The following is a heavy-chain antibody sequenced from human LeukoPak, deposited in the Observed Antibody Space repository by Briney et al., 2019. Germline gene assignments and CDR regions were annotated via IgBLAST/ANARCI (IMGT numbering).Heavy chain of an antibody. CDR1: GGTFSSYA. V-gene: IGHV1-69*13. D-gene: IGHD3-3*01. J-gene: IGHJ4*02. CDR2: IIPIFGTA. Sequence: SVKVSCKASGGTFSSYAISWVRQAPGQGLEWMGGIIPIFGTANYAQKFQGRVTITADESTSTAYMELSSLRSEDTAVYYCASGTTTNDFWSGYHDYWGQGTLVTVSS. CDR3: ASGTTTNDFWSGYHDY.